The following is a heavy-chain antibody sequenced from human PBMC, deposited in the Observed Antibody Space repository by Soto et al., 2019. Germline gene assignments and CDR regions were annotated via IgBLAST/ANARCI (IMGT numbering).Heavy chain of an antibody. D-gene: IGHD3-22*01. V-gene: IGHV4-31*03. Sequence: SETLSLTCTVSGGSISSGGYYWSWIRQHPGKGLEWIGYIYYSGSTNYNPSLKSRVTISVDTSKNQFSLKLSSVTAADTAVYYCARARYDSSGYYATADAEFDYWGQGTLVTVSS. CDR3: ARARYDSSGYYATADAEFDY. CDR2: IYYSGST. CDR1: GGSISSGGYY. J-gene: IGHJ4*02.